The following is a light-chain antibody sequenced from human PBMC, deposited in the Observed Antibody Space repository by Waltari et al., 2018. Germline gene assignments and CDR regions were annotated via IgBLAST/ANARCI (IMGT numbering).Light chain of an antibody. J-gene: IGKJ1*01. CDR3: QHYESLPVT. V-gene: IGKV3-20*01. CDR2: HAS. CDR1: QSISKY. Sequence: EIVLTQSPGTLSLSSGERATLSCRTNQSISKYLAWYQQKPGQAPRLLIYHASSRATGIPDRFSGSGSGTDFSLTISRLEPEDFAVYYCQHYESLPVTFGQGTKVEIK.